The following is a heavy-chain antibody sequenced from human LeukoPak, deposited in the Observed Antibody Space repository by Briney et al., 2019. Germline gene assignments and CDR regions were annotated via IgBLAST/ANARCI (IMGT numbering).Heavy chain of an antibody. V-gene: IGHV3-48*04. CDR3: VREGNCYFEY. CDR2: ISRGASTF. J-gene: IGHJ4*02. D-gene: IGHD1-1*01. Sequence: GGSLRLSCAASGFRISDYTMDWVRQAPGKGLEWVSYISRGASTFSYADSVKGRFTISRDNAKNSLHLQMNSLKAEDTAVYYCVREGNCYFEYWGQGTLVNVSS. CDR1: GFRISDYT.